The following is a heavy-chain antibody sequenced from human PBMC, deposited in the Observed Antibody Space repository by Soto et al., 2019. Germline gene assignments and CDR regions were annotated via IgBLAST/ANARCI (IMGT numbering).Heavy chain of an antibody. V-gene: IGHV1-2*04. J-gene: IGHJ6*02. CDR1: GYTFIGYY. CDR2: INPNSGGT. D-gene: IGHD3-10*01. CDR3: ARVGGGLASLGYYGMDV. Sequence: ASVKVSCKASGYTFIGYYIHWVRQAPGQGLEWTGWINPNSGGTNYAQRFQGWVTMTRDRSISTAYMELSRLKSDDTAVYYCARVGGGLASLGYYGMDVWGQGTTVTVSS.